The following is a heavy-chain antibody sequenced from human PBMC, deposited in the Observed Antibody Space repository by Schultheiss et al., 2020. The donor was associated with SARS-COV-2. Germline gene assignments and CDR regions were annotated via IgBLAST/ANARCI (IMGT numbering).Heavy chain of an antibody. V-gene: IGHV3-20*04. CDR3: ARYITYDILTGYYFPRHPYYYYGMDV. CDR1: GFTFDDYG. Sequence: GESLKISCAASGFTFDDYGTSWVRQAPGKGLEWVSGINWNGGSTGYADSVKGRFTISRDNAKNSLYLQMNSLRAEDTALYYCARYITYDILTGYYFPRHPYYYYGMDVWGQGTTVTVSS. D-gene: IGHD3-9*01. CDR2: INWNGGST. J-gene: IGHJ6*02.